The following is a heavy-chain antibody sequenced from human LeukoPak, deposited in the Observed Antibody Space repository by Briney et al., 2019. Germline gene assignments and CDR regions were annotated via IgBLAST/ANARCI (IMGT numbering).Heavy chain of an antibody. CDR3: ARDHNYGSDY. CDR1: GFTFTDAW. CDR2: IKEDGSEK. Sequence: GGSLRLSCEGSGFTFTDAWMSWVRQAPGKGLEWVANIKEDGSEKYYVDSVKGRFTISRDSAKNSLYLQMNSLRVEDTAVYYCARDHNYGSDYWGQGTLVTVSS. D-gene: IGHD5-18*01. V-gene: IGHV3-7*03. J-gene: IGHJ4*02.